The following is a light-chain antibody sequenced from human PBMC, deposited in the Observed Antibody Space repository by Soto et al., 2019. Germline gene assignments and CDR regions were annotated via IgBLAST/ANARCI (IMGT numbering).Light chain of an antibody. J-gene: IGKJ5*01. CDR2: NAS. V-gene: IGKV3-15*01. CDR3: QQYYNWPLT. CDR1: ETVKFN. Sequence: EIVMTQSPATLSVSPGERATLSCRASETVKFNLAWYQQRPGQAPRLLFYNASTRATAFPARFSGSGSGTDYVLTISSLQSEDFAVYYCQQYYNWPLTFGQGTRLEIK.